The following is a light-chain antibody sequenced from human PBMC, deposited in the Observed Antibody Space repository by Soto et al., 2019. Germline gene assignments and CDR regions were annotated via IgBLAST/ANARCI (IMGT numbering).Light chain of an antibody. Sequence: DIALTQTPLSLSVTPGQPASISCKASQSLLYSDGKTYLSWYLHKPGQPPQLLIYEVSNRFSGAPDRLSGSGSGTDFTLKISRVEAEDVGVYYCMQTTLLPFTFGPGTKVDIK. J-gene: IGKJ3*01. CDR3: MQTTLLPFT. CDR2: EVS. CDR1: QSLLYSDGKTY. V-gene: IGKV2D-29*01.